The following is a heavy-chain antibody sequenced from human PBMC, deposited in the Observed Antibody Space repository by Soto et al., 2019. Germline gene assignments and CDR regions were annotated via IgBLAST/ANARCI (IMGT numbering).Heavy chain of an antibody. D-gene: IGHD5-12*01. CDR1: GFTFSSYG. CDR2: IWYDGSNK. Sequence: GGSLRLSXAASGFTFSSYGMHWVRQAPGKGLEWVAVIWYDGSNKYYADSVKGRFTISRDNSKNTLYLQMNSLRAEDTAVYYCAKAGRWLQLQEFDYWGQGTLVTVSS. V-gene: IGHV3-30*02. CDR3: AKAGRWLQLQEFDY. J-gene: IGHJ4*02.